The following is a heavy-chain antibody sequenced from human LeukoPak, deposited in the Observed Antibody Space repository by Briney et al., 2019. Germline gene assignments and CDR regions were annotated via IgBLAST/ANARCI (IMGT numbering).Heavy chain of an antibody. CDR3: AKDNGIDV. V-gene: IGHV3-23*01. J-gene: IGHJ6*04. Sequence: GGSQSLLCAASGFTFSSYAVSGVRQAPGKGLEWVSAISGSCGSTYYADSVKGRFTISRDNSKNTLYLQMNSLRAEDTAVYYCAKDNGIDVWGKGTPVTVSS. CDR2: ISGSCGST. CDR1: GFTFSSYA.